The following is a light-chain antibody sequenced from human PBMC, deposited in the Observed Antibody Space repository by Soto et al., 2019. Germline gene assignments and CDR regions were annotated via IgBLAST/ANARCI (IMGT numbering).Light chain of an antibody. CDR3: QQYDNWPRT. CDR2: GAS. J-gene: IGKJ1*01. V-gene: IGKV3-15*01. Sequence: EIVMTQSPATLSVSPGERATLSCRASPSVSRSLAWYQQKPGQAPRLLIYGASTRATGIPARFSGSGSGTEFTLTISSLQSEDFAVYYCQQYDNWPRTFGQGTKVEIK. CDR1: PSVSRS.